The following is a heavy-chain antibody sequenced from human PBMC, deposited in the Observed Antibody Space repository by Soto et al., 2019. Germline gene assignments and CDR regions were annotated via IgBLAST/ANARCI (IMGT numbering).Heavy chain of an antibody. J-gene: IGHJ5*02. Sequence: SETLSLTCAVSGYSISSGYYWGCIRQPPGKGLEWIGSIYHSGSTYYNPSLKSRVTISVDTSKNQFSLKLSSVTAADTAVYYCARDRDIVVVPAATNNWFDPWGQGTLVTVSS. D-gene: IGHD2-2*01. CDR1: GYSISSGYY. V-gene: IGHV4-38-2*02. CDR2: IYHSGST. CDR3: ARDRDIVVVPAATNNWFDP.